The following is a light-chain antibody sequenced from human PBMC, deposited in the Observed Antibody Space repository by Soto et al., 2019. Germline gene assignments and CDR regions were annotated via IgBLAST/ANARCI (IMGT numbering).Light chain of an antibody. V-gene: IGLV1-47*01. J-gene: IGLJ1*01. CDR3: AAWDDSLRGRV. Sequence: QSVLTQPPSASGTPGQRVTISCSGSSSNVGVNFVYWYQHLPGTAPKLLIYRNDQLPSGVPDRFSGSKSGTSSSLAISGLRYEDEADYYCAAWDDSLRGRVFGTGTKATVL. CDR2: RND. CDR1: SSNVGVNF.